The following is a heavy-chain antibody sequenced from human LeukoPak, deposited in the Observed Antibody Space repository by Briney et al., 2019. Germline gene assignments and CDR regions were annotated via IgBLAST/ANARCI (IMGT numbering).Heavy chain of an antibody. V-gene: IGHV4-61*02. CDR1: GGSISSGSYY. D-gene: IGHD6-13*01. CDR2: IYTSGST. Sequence: SETLSLTCTVSGGSISSGSYYWSWIRQPAGKGLEWIGRIYTSGSTNYNPSLKSRVTISVDTSKNQFSLKLSSVTAADTAVYYCARDRGIAAAGVPYYFDYWGQGTLVTVSS. J-gene: IGHJ4*02. CDR3: ARDRGIAAAGVPYYFDY.